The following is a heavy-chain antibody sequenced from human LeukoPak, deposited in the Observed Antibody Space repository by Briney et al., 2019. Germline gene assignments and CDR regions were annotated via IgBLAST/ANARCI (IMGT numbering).Heavy chain of an antibody. CDR3: VNSLDGTGWWDFDC. CDR2: ISYDGRNE. J-gene: IGHJ4*02. V-gene: IGHV3-30*18. CDR1: GSTFSTYG. Sequence: GKSLRLSCVASGSTFSTYGMHWVRQASGKGLEWVGVISYDGRNEHYPDSVKGRFTISRDNSKNTLYLQMNSLRAEDSAVYYCVNSLDGTGWWDFDCWGQGTLVTVSS. D-gene: IGHD6-19*01.